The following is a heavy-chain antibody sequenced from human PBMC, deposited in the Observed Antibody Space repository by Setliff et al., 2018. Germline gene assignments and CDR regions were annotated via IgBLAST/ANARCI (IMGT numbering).Heavy chain of an antibody. J-gene: IGHJ4*02. CDR3: ATYKRSSSFEY. D-gene: IGHD6-6*01. CDR1: GFTLRSYW. Sequence: PGGSLRLSCAASGFTLRSYWMSWVRQAPGKGLEWVATINQDGSGKYYVDSVKGRFTISRDNAKNSLYLQMNSPRAEDTAVYYCATYKRSSSFEYWGQGSLVTVSS. CDR2: INQDGSGK. V-gene: IGHV3-7*03.